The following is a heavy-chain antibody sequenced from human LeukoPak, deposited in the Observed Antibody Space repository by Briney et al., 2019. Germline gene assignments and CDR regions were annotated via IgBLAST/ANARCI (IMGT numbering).Heavy chain of an antibody. CDR2: ISSSSSYI. J-gene: IGHJ6*02. CDR1: GFTFSSYS. CDR3: ARDSSGGMDV. V-gene: IGHV3-21*01. Sequence: GGSLRLSCAASGFTFSSYSMNWVRQAPGKGLEWVSSISSSSSYIYYADSVKGRFTISRDNAKNSLYLQMTSLRAEDTAVYYCARDSSGGMDVWGQGTTVTVSS. D-gene: IGHD6-6*01.